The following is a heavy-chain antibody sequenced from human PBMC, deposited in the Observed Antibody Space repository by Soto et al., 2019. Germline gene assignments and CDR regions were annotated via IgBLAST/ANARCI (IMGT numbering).Heavy chain of an antibody. J-gene: IGHJ4*02. V-gene: IGHV3-7*01. Sequence: EVELVESGGTLVQPGGSLRLSCAASGFTFSHDWMGWVRQAPGKGLQWVADINQDGSQRYYLESVKDRFTISRDNAQISLYLQMNSLGAEDTAVYFCVRDHGYYTFEYWGQGTLVAVSS. CDR1: GFTFSHDW. CDR2: INQDGSQR. D-gene: IGHD5-18*01. CDR3: VRDHGYYTFEY.